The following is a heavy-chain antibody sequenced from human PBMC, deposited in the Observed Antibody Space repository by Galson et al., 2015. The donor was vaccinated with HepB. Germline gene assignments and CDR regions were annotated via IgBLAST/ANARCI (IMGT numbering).Heavy chain of an antibody. CDR1: DGSISDNY. Sequence: ETLSLTCTVSDGSISDNYWSWIRQPAGKGLEWIGRIYTSGSTNYNPSLKSRVTMSVDTSKNQFSLKLSSVTAADTAVYYCARIAVTHAFDIWGQGTMVTVSS. J-gene: IGHJ3*02. D-gene: IGHD4-17*01. CDR3: ARIAVTHAFDI. CDR2: IYTSGST. V-gene: IGHV4-4*07.